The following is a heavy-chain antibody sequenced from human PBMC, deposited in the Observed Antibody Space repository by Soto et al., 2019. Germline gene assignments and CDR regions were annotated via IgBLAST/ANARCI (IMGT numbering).Heavy chain of an antibody. CDR2: IYYSGST. CDR1: GGSISSYY. CDR3: ARANQLLYLNWFDP. J-gene: IGHJ5*02. Sequence: SETLSLTCTVSGGSISSYYWSWIRQPPGKGLEWIGYIYYSGSTNYNPSLKSRVTISVDTSKNQFSLKLSSVTAADTAVYYCARANQLLYLNWFDPWGQGTLVTVSS. D-gene: IGHD2-2*02. V-gene: IGHV4-59*01.